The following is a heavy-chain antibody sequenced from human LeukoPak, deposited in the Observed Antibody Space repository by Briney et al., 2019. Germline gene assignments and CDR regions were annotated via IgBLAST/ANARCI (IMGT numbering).Heavy chain of an antibody. Sequence: QPGGSLRLSCAASGFTFSSYGMHWVRQAPGKGLEWVAVIWYDGSNKYYADSVKGRFTISRDNSKNTLYLQMNSLRAEDTAVYYCARGPYGSGSPFDYWGQGTLVTAS. J-gene: IGHJ4*02. CDR3: ARGPYGSGSPFDY. CDR2: IWYDGSNK. CDR1: GFTFSSYG. V-gene: IGHV3-33*01. D-gene: IGHD3-10*01.